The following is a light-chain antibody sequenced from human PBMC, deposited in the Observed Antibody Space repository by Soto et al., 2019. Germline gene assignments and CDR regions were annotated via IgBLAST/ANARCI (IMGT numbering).Light chain of an antibody. CDR1: SGHSSYA. J-gene: IGLJ1*01. Sequence: QLVLTQSPSASASLGASVKLTCTLSSGHSSYAIAWHQQQPEKGPRYLMKLNSDGSHSKGDGIPDRFSGSSSGAERYLTISSLQSEDEADYYCQTWGTGLLDVFGTGTKVTVL. CDR2: LNSDGSH. CDR3: QTWGTGLLDV. V-gene: IGLV4-69*01.